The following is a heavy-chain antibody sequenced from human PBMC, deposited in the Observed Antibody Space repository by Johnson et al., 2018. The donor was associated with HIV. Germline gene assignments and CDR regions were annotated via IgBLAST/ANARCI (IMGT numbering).Heavy chain of an antibody. CDR1: EFAFSSYD. CDR2: IGTAGDT. J-gene: IGHJ3*01. D-gene: IGHD3-10*01. V-gene: IGHV3-13*01. CDR3: ARENWGVRGAHDGFDF. Sequence: EVQLVESGGGLVQPGGSLRLPCAASEFAFSSYDMHWVRQAPGKGLEWVSSIGTAGDTYYSGSVKGRFTISRENAKNSLYLQMNSLRAGDTAVYYCARENWGVRGAHDGFDFWGQGTMVTVSS.